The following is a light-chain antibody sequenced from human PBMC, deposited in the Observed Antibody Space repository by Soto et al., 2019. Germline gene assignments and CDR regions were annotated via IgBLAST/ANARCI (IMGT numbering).Light chain of an antibody. Sequence: QLVLTQSPSASASLGASVKLTCTLSSGHSSYAIAWHQQRPEKGPRYLMKLNSDGSHSKGDGIPDRFSGSSSGAERYLTISCLQSEDEADYYCQTWGTGIQVFGGGTKLTVL. CDR2: LNSDGSH. CDR1: SGHSSYA. CDR3: QTWGTGIQV. V-gene: IGLV4-69*01. J-gene: IGLJ2*01.